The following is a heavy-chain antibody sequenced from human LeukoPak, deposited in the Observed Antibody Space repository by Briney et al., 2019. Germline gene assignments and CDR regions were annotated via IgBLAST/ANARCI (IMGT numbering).Heavy chain of an antibody. D-gene: IGHD3-10*01. V-gene: IGHV4-4*07. CDR2: IYTSGST. CDR3: ARDREVRGANHYYYYYYMDV. Sequence: SETLSLTCTVSGGSISSYYWSWIRQPAGKGLEWIGRIYTSGSTNYNPSLKSRVTMSVDTSKNQFSPKLSSVTAADTAVYYCARDREVRGANHYYYYYYMDVWGKGTTVTVSS. J-gene: IGHJ6*03. CDR1: GGSISSYY.